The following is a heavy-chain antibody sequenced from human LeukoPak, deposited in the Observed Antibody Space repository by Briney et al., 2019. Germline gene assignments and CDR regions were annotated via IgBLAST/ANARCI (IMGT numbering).Heavy chain of an antibody. J-gene: IGHJ4*02. CDR3: VKDLMGGSYVSVD. Sequence: GGSLRLSCAASGFTFSDYYMSWIRQAPGKGLEWVSYISSSSSSTNYADSVKGRFTISRDNSKNTLYLQMSSLRAEDTAVYYCVKDLMGGSYVSVDWGQGTLVTVSS. CDR2: ISSSSSST. D-gene: IGHD1-26*01. CDR1: GFTFSDYY. V-gene: IGHV3-11*06.